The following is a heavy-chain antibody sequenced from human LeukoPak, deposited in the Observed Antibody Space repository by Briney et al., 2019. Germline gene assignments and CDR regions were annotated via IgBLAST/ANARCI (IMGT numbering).Heavy chain of an antibody. CDR2: IKQDGNEK. CDR3: AKLAGIAAAGTGYFDY. J-gene: IGHJ4*02. CDR1: GFTFSSYW. D-gene: IGHD6-13*01. Sequence: PGGSLRLSCAASGFTFSSYWMSWVRQAPGKGLEWVANIKQDGNEKYYVDSVKGRFTISRDNAKNSLYLQMNSLRAEDTAVYYCAKLAGIAAAGTGYFDYWGQGTLVTVSS. V-gene: IGHV3-7*01.